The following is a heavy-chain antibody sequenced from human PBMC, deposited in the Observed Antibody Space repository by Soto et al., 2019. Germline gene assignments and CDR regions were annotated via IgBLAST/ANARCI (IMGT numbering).Heavy chain of an antibody. Sequence: EVRLVESGGGLFQPGESLTLSCAASGLTVAMDFMSWVRQAPGKGPEWVAVFYDQGLTFYADSVKGRFIVSKDSAQGTLYLQMNSVRAEDTAIYYCTTRHYNYKGDERGQGTLVTVSS. V-gene: IGHV3-53*01. CDR2: FYDQGLT. D-gene: IGHD5-12*01. CDR1: GLTVAMDF. J-gene: IGHJ4*02. CDR3: TTRHYNYKGDE.